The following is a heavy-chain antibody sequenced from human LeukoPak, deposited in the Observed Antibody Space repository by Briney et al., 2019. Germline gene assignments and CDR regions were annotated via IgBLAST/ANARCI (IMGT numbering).Heavy chain of an antibody. Sequence: GGCLRLSCAASGFTFSSYWMSWVRQALEKGLEWVANIKKDGGVRYCVESVKGRFTISRDTAKNSLFLQMKSLRAEDTAVYYCARINWGLKAFDIGGQGTMVTVSS. CDR2: IKKDGGVR. J-gene: IGHJ3*02. CDR1: GFTFSSYW. V-gene: IGHV3-7*04. D-gene: IGHD7-27*01. CDR3: ARINWGLKAFDI.